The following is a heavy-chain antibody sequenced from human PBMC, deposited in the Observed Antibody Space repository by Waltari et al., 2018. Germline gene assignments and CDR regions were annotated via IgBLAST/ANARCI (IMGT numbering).Heavy chain of an antibody. Sequence: QVQLQESGPGLVKPSETLSLTCTVSGYSLSRGYYWGWIRQPPGKGREWIGSVYHSGSTYNNPSLKSRVTISVDTSKNQFSLRLSSVTAADTAVYYCARVVTRSSSFFDYWGQGTLVTVSS. V-gene: IGHV4-38-2*02. CDR1: GYSLSRGYY. CDR2: VYHSGST. D-gene: IGHD6-6*01. J-gene: IGHJ4*02. CDR3: ARVVTRSSSFFDY.